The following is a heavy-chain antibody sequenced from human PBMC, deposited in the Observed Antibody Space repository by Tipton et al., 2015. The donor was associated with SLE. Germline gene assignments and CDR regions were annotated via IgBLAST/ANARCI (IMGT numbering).Heavy chain of an antibody. J-gene: IGHJ4*02. V-gene: IGHV4-59*11. CDR2: IYYSGST. Sequence: LRLSCTVSGGSISSHYWSWIRQPPGKGLEWIGYIYYSGSTNYNPSLKSRVTISVDTSKNQFSLKLSSVTAADTAVYYCARGPKDNGDYLHFDYWGQGTLVTVSS. D-gene: IGHD4-17*01. CDR1: GGSISSHY. CDR3: ARGPKDNGDYLHFDY.